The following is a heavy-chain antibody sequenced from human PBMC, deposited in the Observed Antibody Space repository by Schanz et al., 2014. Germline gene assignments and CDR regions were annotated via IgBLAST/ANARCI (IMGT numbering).Heavy chain of an antibody. CDR1: GFTFSDSW. CDR2: IVGGGGRT. V-gene: IGHV3-11*01. Sequence: VQLVESGGGLVQPGRSLRLSCAASGFTFSDSWMHWVRQAPGKGLEWVSSIVGGGGRTYYADSVKGRFTISRDNAKNSLYLQMNSLRVEDTAVYYCARDLISSGWYGWGQGTLVTVSS. CDR3: ARDLISSGWYG. J-gene: IGHJ4*02. D-gene: IGHD6-19*01.